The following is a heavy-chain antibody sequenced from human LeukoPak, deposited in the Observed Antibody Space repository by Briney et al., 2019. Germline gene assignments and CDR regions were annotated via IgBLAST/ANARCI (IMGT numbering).Heavy chain of an antibody. Sequence: GASVKVSCKASGYTFTSYYMHWVRQAPGQGLEWMGIIKVSGGRTEYAQKFQGRVTVTRDMSTSTVYMELNNLRSEDTAVYYCAREPPESYYFDNWGQGTLVTVSS. J-gene: IGHJ4*02. CDR2: IKVSGGRT. V-gene: IGHV1-46*01. CDR3: AREPPESYYFDN. CDR1: GYTFTSYY.